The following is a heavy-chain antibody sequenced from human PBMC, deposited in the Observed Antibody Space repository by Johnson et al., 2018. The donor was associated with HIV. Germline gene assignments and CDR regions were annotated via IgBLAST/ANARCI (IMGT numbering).Heavy chain of an antibody. J-gene: IGHJ3*02. CDR1: GFTFSSYL. D-gene: IGHD3-22*01. Sequence: QLVESGGGVVQPERSLRLSCAASGFTFSSYLMSWVRQAPGKGLEWVANLKQDGSEKYYVDSVKGRFTISRDNAKNTLYLQMNSLRAEDTAVYYCAKGFYDSSGTDSFHIWGQGTMVTVSS. CDR2: LKQDGSEK. V-gene: IGHV3-7*04. CDR3: AKGFYDSSGTDSFHI.